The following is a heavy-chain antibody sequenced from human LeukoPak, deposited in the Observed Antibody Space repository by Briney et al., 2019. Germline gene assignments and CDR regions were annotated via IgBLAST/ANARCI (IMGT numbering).Heavy chain of an antibody. V-gene: IGHV3-23*01. CDR1: GFTASSNY. J-gene: IGHJ4*02. D-gene: IGHD6-13*01. CDR2: ISGSGGST. CDR3: AKESGKQQLVRFFDY. Sequence: GGSLRLSCAASGFTASSNYMSWVRQAPGKGLEWVSAISGSGGSTYYADSVKGRFTISRDNSKNTLYLQMNSLRAEDTAVYYCAKESGKQQLVRFFDYWGQGTLVTVSS.